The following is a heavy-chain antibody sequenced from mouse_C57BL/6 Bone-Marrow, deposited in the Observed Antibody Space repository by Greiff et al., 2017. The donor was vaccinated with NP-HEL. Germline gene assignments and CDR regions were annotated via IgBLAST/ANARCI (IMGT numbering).Heavy chain of an antibody. V-gene: IGHV2-6-1*01. CDR2: IWSDGST. CDR1: GFSLTSYG. D-gene: IGHD2-1*01. CDR3: ARHDGNYDYFDY. J-gene: IGHJ2*01. Sequence: VQLQESGPGLVAPSQSLSITCTVSGFSLTSYGVHWVRQPPGKGLEWLVVIWSDGSTTYNSALKSRLSISKDNSKSQVFLKMNSLQTDDTALYYCARHDGNYDYFDYWGQGTTLTVSS.